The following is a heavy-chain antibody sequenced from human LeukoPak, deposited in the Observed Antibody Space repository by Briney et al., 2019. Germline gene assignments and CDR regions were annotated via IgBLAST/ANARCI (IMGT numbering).Heavy chain of an antibody. CDR2: IIPIFGTA. D-gene: IGHD3-16*01. CDR1: GGTFSSYA. V-gene: IGHV1-69*01. CDR3: ARVGEHVGELDY. J-gene: IGHJ4*02. Sequence: SVKVSCKASGGTFSSYAISWVRQAPGQGLEWMGGIIPIFGTANYAQKFQGRVTITADESTGTAYMELSSLRSEDTAVYYCARVGEHVGELDYWGQGTLVTVSS.